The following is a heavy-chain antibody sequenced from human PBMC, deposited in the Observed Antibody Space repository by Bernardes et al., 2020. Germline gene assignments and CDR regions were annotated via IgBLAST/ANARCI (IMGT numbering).Heavy chain of an antibody. J-gene: IGHJ4*02. Sequence: ASVKVSCKASGYTFTGYYMHWVRQAPGQGLEWMGWINPNSGGTNYAQKFQGRVTMTRDTSISTAYMELSRLRSDDTAVYYCARDLLHYDSSGGDYWGQGTLVTGSS. CDR2: INPNSGGT. CDR1: GYTFTGYY. D-gene: IGHD3-22*01. V-gene: IGHV1-2*02. CDR3: ARDLLHYDSSGGDY.